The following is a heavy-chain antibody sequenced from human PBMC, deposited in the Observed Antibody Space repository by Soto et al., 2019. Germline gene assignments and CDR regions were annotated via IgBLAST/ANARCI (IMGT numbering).Heavy chain of an antibody. CDR1: GYTFTSYG. Sequence: QVQLAQSGAEVKKPGASVKVSCKASGYTFTSYGITWVRQAPGQGLEWMAWINPYNGNTKYAEKFLGRVTVTTDTSTATAYMEVRSLTSDDTAVFYCARGGVGLAAPGVWPYWGQGTPVTVSS. V-gene: IGHV1-18*01. D-gene: IGHD3-16*01. J-gene: IGHJ4*02. CDR2: INPYNGNT. CDR3: ARGGVGLAAPGVWPY.